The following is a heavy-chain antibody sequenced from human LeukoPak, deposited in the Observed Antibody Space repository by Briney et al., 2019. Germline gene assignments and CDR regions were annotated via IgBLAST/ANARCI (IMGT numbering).Heavy chain of an antibody. V-gene: IGHV1-46*01. CDR2: INPSGGST. CDR1: GYTFTSYY. D-gene: IGHD6-19*01. J-gene: IGHJ3*02. Sequence: ASVKVSCKASGYTFTSYYMHWVRQAPGQGLEWMGIINPSGGSTSYAQKFQGRVTMTRDTSTSTVYVELSSLRSEDTAVYYCAFLLAGTYAFDIWGQGTMVTVSS. CDR3: AFLLAGTYAFDI.